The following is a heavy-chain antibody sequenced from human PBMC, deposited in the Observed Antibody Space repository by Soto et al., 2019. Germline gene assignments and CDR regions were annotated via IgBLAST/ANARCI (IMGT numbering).Heavy chain of an antibody. CDR3: AREESGRSHYYYYMDV. D-gene: IGHD3-3*01. Sequence: PSETLSLTCAVYGGSFSGYYWSWIRQPPGKGLEWSGEINHSGSTNYNPSLKSRVTISVDTSKNQFSLKLSSVTAADTAVYYCAREESGRSHYYYYMDVWGKGTTVTVSS. CDR1: GGSFSGYY. J-gene: IGHJ6*03. CDR2: INHSGST. V-gene: IGHV4-34*01.